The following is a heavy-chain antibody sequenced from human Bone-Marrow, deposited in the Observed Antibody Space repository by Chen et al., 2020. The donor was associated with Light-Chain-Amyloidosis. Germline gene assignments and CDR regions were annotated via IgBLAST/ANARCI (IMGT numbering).Heavy chain of an antibody. D-gene: IGHD5-12*01. CDR3: ARRRDGYNFDY. V-gene: IGHV5-51*01. CDR1: GYTFPNYW. J-gene: IGHJ4*02. CDR2: IYPDDSDA. Sequence: EVQLEQSGPEVNKPGESLKISGKGSGYTFPNYWIGWVRQMPGKGLEWMGVIYPDDSDARYSPSFEGQVTISADKSITTAYLQWRSLKASDTAMYYCARRRDGYNFDYWGQGTLVTVSS.